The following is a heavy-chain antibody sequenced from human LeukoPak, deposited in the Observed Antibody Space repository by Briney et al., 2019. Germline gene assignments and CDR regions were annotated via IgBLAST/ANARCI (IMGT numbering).Heavy chain of an antibody. D-gene: IGHD5-24*01. CDR1: GFTFSGFW. Sequence: GGSLRLSCAVSGFTFSGFWMSWSRQAPGKGLEWVASINSDGSEGYYADVVKGRFTISRDNAKNSLYLQMNSLRAEDTAIYYCTRVGYIDEGIDYWGQGTLVTVSS. V-gene: IGHV3-7*04. CDR3: TRVGYIDEGIDY. J-gene: IGHJ4*02. CDR2: INSDGSEG.